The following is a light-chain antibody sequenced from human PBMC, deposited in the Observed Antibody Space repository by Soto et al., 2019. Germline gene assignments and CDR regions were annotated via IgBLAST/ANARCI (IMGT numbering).Light chain of an antibody. CDR1: SSDVGGHNY. CDR3: SSYTSRNSVV. Sequence: QSALTQPASVSGSPGQSITISCTGTSSDVGGHNYVSWYQQHPGKAPKLMIYDVSNRPSGVSNRFSGSKSGNTASLTISGLQAEDEADYYCSSYTSRNSVVFGGGTKLTVL. V-gene: IGLV2-14*01. CDR2: DVS. J-gene: IGLJ2*01.